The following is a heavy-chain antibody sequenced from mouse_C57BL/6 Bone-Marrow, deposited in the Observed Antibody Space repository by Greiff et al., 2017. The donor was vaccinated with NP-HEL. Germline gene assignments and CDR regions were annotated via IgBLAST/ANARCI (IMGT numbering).Heavy chain of an antibody. CDR2: IDPENGDT. J-gene: IGHJ4*01. Sequence: EVKLMESGAELVRPGASVKLSCTASGFNIKDDYMHWVKQRPEQGLEWIGWIDPENGDTEYASKFQGKATITADTSSNTAYLQLSSLTSEDTAVYYCTPTTVVATEYAMDYWGQGTSVTVSS. CDR1: GFNIKDDY. D-gene: IGHD1-1*01. V-gene: IGHV14-4*01. CDR3: TPTTVVATEYAMDY.